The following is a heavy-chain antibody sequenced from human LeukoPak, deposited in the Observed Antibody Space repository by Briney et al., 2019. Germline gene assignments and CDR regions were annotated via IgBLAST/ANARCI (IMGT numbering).Heavy chain of an antibody. D-gene: IGHD6-19*01. CDR1: GFTFSNYW. Sequence: GGSLRLSCAASGFTFSNYWMTWVRQAPGKGLEWVANIKQDGSVKYYVDSVKGRFPVSRDNAKNTLYLQMNSLRAEDTAVYYCARVSIGWYHFDYWGQGTLVTVSS. V-gene: IGHV3-7*01. CDR3: ARVSIGWYHFDY. CDR2: IKQDGSVK. J-gene: IGHJ4*02.